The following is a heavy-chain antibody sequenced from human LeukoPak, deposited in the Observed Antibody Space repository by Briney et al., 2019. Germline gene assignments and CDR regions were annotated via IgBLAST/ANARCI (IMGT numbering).Heavy chain of an antibody. V-gene: IGHV3-21*01. CDR1: GFTFGSYS. Sequence: GGSLRLSCAVSGFTFGSYSMNWVRQAPGKGLEWVSFISTSGSYIYYADSVKGRFTISRDNAKNSLYLQMNSLRAEDTAVYYCARAMGERRGCSGGSCHDYWGQGTLVTVSS. CDR3: ARAMGERRGCSGGSCHDY. D-gene: IGHD2-15*01. CDR2: ISTSGSYI. J-gene: IGHJ4*02.